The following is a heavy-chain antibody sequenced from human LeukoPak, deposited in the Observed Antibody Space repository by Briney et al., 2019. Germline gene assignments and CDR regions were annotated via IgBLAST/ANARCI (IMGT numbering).Heavy chain of an antibody. CDR2: IDPSDSYT. J-gene: IGHJ5*02. D-gene: IGHD2-2*01. V-gene: IGHV5-10-1*01. CDR3: GYCSSTSCYENWFDP. Sequence: GESLKISCKGSGYSFTSYWISWVRQMPGKGLEWMGRIDPSDSYTNYSPSFQGHVTISADKSISTAYLQWSSLKASDTAMHYCGYCSSTSCYENWFDPWGQGTLVTVSS. CDR1: GYSFTSYW.